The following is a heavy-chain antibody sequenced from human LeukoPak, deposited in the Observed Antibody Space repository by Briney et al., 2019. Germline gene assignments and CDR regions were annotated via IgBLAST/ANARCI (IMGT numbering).Heavy chain of an antibody. V-gene: IGHV4-34*01. D-gene: IGHD3-3*01. J-gene: IGHJ4*02. CDR2: INHSGST. CDR1: GGSFSGYY. CDR3: ARVGKYDFWSGHDETRLDY. Sequence: SETLSLTCAVYGGSFSGYYWSWIRQPPGKGLEWIGEINHSGSTNYNPSLKSRVTISVDTSKNQFSLKLSSVTAADTAVYYCARVGKYDFWSGHDETRLDYWGQGSLVTVSS.